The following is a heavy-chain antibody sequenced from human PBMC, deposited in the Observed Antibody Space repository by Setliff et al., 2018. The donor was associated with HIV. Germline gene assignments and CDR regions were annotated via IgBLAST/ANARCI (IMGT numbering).Heavy chain of an antibody. V-gene: IGHV4-4*02. CDR3: ARDPPSMGFDY. J-gene: IGHJ4*02. D-gene: IGHD2-2*01. CDR2: IYHSGST. CDR1: GGSISSSNW. Sequence: PSETLSLTCAVSGGSISSSNWWSWVRQPPGKGLEWIGEIYHSGSTNYNPSLKSRVFMSVDKSKNQFSLKLSSVTAADTAVYYCARDPPSMGFDYWGQGTLVTVSS.